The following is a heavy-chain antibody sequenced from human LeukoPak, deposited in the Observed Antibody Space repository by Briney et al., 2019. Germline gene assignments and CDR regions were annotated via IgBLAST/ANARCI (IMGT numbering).Heavy chain of an antibody. J-gene: IGHJ4*02. Sequence: ASVKVSCKASGYTFTSYGISWVRQAPGQGLEWMGWISAYNGNTNYAQKLQGRVTMTTDTSTSTAYMDLRSLRSDNTAVYYCARDMHTGARYCSSTSCYWAYWGQGTLVTVSS. CDR3: ARDMHTGARYCSSTSCYWAY. CDR2: ISAYNGNT. V-gene: IGHV1-18*01. CDR1: GYTFTSYG. D-gene: IGHD2-2*01.